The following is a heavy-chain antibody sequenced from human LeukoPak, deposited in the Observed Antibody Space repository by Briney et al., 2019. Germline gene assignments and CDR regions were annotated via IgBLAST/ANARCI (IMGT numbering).Heavy chain of an antibody. CDR2: ISSSGSTI. CDR3: ARSPWLVPHFDY. CDR1: GFTFSDYY. Sequence: KPGGSLLLSCAASGFTFSDYYMSWIRQAPGKGLEWVSYISSSGSTIYYADSGRGRFTISRDNAKNSLYLQMNSLRAEDTAVYYCARSPWLVPHFDYWGQGTLVTVSS. J-gene: IGHJ4*02. V-gene: IGHV3-11*01. D-gene: IGHD6-19*01.